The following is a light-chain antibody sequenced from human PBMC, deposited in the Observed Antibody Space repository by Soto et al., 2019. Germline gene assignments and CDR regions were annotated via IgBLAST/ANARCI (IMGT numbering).Light chain of an antibody. V-gene: IGLV2-14*01. CDR2: EVS. Sequence: QSVLTQPASVSGSPGQSITISCTGTSRDVGGYNYVSWHQQHPGKAPKVIITEVSNRPSGVSNRFSGSKSGNTASLTISELQAEDEADYYCSSYVNYNTFVIFGGGTKLTVL. J-gene: IGLJ2*01. CDR1: SRDVGGYNY. CDR3: SSYVNYNTFVI.